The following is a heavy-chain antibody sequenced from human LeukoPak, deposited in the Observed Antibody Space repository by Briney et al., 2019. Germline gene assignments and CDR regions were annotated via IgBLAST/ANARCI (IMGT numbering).Heavy chain of an antibody. CDR1: GGSFSGYY. V-gene: IGHV4-34*01. CDR3: AKDLVLY. J-gene: IGHJ4*02. Sequence: SETLSLTCAVYGGSFSGYYWSWIRQPPGKGLEWIGEINHSGSTNYNPSLKSRVTISVDTSKNQFSLKLSSVTAEDTAVYYCAKDLVLYWGQGTLVTVSS. CDR2: INHSGST.